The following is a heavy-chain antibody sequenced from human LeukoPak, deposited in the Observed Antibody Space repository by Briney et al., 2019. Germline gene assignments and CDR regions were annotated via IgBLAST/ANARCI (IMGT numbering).Heavy chain of an antibody. CDR2: INHSGAT. D-gene: IGHD5-18*01. V-gene: IGHV4-34*01. J-gene: IGHJ4*02. CDR3: ARGGYSYGYAY. Sequence: SETLSLTCIVSGASISSYYWSWIRQPPGKGLEWIGEINHSGATNHNPSLKSRVTISVDTSKNQFSLKLSSVTAADTAVYYCARGGYSYGYAYWGQGTLVTVSS. CDR1: GASISSYY.